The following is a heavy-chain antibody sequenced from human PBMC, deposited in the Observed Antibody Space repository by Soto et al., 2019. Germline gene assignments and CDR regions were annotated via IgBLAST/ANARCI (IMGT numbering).Heavy chain of an antibody. CDR1: GFTFRNYG. Sequence: QVQLVESGGGVVQPGRSLRLSCTASGFTFRNYGMHWVRQAPGKGLEWVAVISFDGNNEYYSGSVKGRFTISRENFKDTLYLQMNSLRDEETAVYYCAKDLLKTKVNTPGSWGQGTLVTVSS. CDR2: ISFDGNNE. J-gene: IGHJ5*02. V-gene: IGHV3-30*18. CDR3: AKDLLKTKVNTPGS. D-gene: IGHD4-17*01.